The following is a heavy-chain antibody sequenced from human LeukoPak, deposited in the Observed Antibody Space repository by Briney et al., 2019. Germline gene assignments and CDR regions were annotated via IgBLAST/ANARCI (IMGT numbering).Heavy chain of an antibody. D-gene: IGHD3-22*01. CDR3: ARDHPYYYDSSGYYYTPGPYGTDV. Sequence: SETLSLTCTVSGGSISSYYWSWIRQPPGKGLEWIGYIYYSGSTNYNPSLKSRVTISVDTSKNQFSLKLSSVTAADTAVYYCARDHPYYYDSSGYYYTPGPYGTDVWGQGTTVTVSS. V-gene: IGHV4-59*01. J-gene: IGHJ6*02. CDR2: IYYSGST. CDR1: GGSISSYY.